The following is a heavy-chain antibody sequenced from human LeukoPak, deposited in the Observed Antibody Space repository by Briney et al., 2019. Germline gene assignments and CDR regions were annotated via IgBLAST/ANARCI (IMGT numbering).Heavy chain of an antibody. CDR3: ARTYCSGGSCYPENFDY. V-gene: IGHV4-59*01. J-gene: IGHJ4*02. Sequence: SETLSLTCTVSGGSISSYYWSWIRQPPGKGLEWIGYIYYSGSTDYNPSLKSRVTISVDTSKNQFSLKLSSVTAADTAVYYCARTYCSGGSCYPENFDYWGQGTLVTVSS. D-gene: IGHD2-15*01. CDR1: GGSISSYY. CDR2: IYYSGST.